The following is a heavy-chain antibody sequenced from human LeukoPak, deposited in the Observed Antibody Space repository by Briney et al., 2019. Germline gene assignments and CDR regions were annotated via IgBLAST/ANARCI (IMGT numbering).Heavy chain of an antibody. D-gene: IGHD2-2*01. CDR1: GYTFTSYY. V-gene: IGHV1-46*01. Sequence: ASVKVSCKASGYTFTSYYMHWVRQAPGQGLEWMGIINPSGGSTSYAQKFQGRVTMTRDTSTSTVYMELSSLRSKDTAVYYCARTRNRYCSSTSCYGGYDHWGQGTLVTVSS. J-gene: IGHJ4*02. CDR3: ARTRNRYCSSTSCYGGYDH. CDR2: INPSGGST.